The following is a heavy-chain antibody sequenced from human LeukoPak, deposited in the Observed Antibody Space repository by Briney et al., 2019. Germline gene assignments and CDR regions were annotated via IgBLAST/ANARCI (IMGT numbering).Heavy chain of an antibody. D-gene: IGHD6-13*01. Sequence: GGSLRLSCAASGFTFSSYSMNWVRQAPGKGLEWFSSISSGSSYIYYADSVKGRFTISRDNAKNSLYLQMNSLRAEDTAVYYCAREIAAAGPYYYYGMDVWGQGTTVTVSS. CDR3: AREIAAAGPYYYYGMDV. J-gene: IGHJ6*02. V-gene: IGHV3-21*01. CDR1: GFTFSSYS. CDR2: ISSGSSYI.